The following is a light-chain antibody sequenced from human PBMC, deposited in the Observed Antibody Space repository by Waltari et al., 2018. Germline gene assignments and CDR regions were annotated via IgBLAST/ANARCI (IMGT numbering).Light chain of an antibody. Sequence: EIVMTQSPDTLSVSPGERATLSCRASQSVTTNLAWYQQKPGQAPGLLLYGASTRATGIPHGFSCSGSGTDFTLTFSSLQSEDFAVYYCQQYFDWPMYTFAQGTKLEIK. J-gene: IGKJ2*01. CDR3: QQYFDWPMYT. V-gene: IGKV3-15*01. CDR2: GAS. CDR1: QSVTTN.